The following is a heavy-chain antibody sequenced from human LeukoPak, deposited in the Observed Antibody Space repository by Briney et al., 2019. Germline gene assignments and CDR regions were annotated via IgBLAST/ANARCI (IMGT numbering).Heavy chain of an antibody. J-gene: IGHJ4*02. CDR2: MNPKSGNT. D-gene: IGHD6-13*01. Sequence: ASVKVSCKASGYTFTSEDINWVRQAIGQGLEWMDWMNPKSGNTGFAQKFQGRVIMTRDTSINTAYLELSGLRSEDTAVYYCAREAVGGAAGFSFDYWGQGTLVTVSS. CDR1: GYTFTSED. CDR3: AREAVGGAAGFSFDY. V-gene: IGHV1-8*01.